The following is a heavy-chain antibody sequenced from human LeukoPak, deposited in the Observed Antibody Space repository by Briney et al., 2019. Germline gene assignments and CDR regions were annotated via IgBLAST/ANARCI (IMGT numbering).Heavy chain of an antibody. J-gene: IGHJ4*02. V-gene: IGHV4-59*01. D-gene: IGHD6-6*01. CDR2: IYYSGST. CDR3: ARTYSSSSNDY. CDR1: GGSISSYY. Sequence: SETLSVTCTVSGGSISSYYWSGIRQPPGKGLEWIGYIYYSGSTNYNPSLKSRVTISVDTSKNQFSLKLSSVTAADTAVYYCARTYSSSSNDYWGQGTLVTVSS.